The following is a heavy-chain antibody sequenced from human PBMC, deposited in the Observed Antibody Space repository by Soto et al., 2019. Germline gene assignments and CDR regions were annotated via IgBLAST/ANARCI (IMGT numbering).Heavy chain of an antibody. Sequence: QLQLQESGPGLVKPSETLSLTCTVSGGSISSSSYYWGWIRQPPGKGLEWIGSIYYSGSTYYNPSLKSRVTISVDTSKNQFSLKLSSVTAADTAVYYCARLGWVRGFYFDYLGQGTLVTVSS. CDR1: GGSISSSSYY. J-gene: IGHJ4*02. CDR2: IYYSGST. V-gene: IGHV4-39*01. CDR3: ARLGWVRGFYFDY. D-gene: IGHD5-12*01.